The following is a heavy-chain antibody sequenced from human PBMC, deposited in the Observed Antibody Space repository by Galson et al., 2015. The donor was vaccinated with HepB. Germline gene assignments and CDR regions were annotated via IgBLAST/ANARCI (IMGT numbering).Heavy chain of an antibody. CDR3: ARGRESSSSNYYYYGMDV. CDR1: GYTFTSYD. Sequence: VSCKASGYTFTSYDINWVRQATGQGLEWMGWMNPNSGNTGYAQKFQGRVTMTRNTSISTAYMELSSLRSEDTAVYYCARGRESSSSNYYYYGMDVWGQGTTVTVSS. CDR2: MNPNSGNT. V-gene: IGHV1-8*01. D-gene: IGHD6-6*01. J-gene: IGHJ6*02.